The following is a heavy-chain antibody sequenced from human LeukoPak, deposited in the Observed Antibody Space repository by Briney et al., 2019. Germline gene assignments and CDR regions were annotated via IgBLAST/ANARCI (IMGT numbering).Heavy chain of an antibody. CDR1: GGSISSYY. J-gene: IGHJ4*02. CDR2: IYYSGST. Sequence: SETLSLTCTVSGGSISSYYWSWIRQPPGKGLEWIGYIYYSGSTNYNPSLKSRVTISVDTSKNQFSLKLSSVTAADAAVYYCARQGEYSYGSRYFDYWGQGTLVTVSP. V-gene: IGHV4-59*01. D-gene: IGHD5-18*01. CDR3: ARQGEYSYGSRYFDY.